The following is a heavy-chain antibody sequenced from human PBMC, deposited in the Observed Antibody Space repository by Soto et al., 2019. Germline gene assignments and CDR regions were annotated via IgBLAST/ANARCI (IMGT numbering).Heavy chain of an antibody. J-gene: IGHJ4*02. V-gene: IGHV4-39*01. Sequence: QLQLQESGPGLVKPSETLSLTYTVSGGSVSSSNYYWGWIRQSPGKGLEWIGSIYYSGSTYYNPSLESRVTISVDKSKNQFSLKVISVTAADTAVYYCARLEGLATISYYFDYWGQGTLVTVSS. CDR1: GGSVSSSNYY. CDR3: ARLEGLATISYYFDY. D-gene: IGHD3-9*01. CDR2: IYYSGST.